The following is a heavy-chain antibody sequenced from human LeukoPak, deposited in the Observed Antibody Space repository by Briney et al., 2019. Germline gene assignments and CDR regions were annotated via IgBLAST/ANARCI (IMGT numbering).Heavy chain of an antibody. CDR2: IYYSGST. Sequence: SETLSLTCTVSGGSVSSGSYDWGWIRQPPGKGLEWIGYIYYSGSTNYNPSLKSQITISVDTSKNQFSPKLSSVTAADTAVYYCAREVVVPAAQYYYYGMDVWGKGTTVTVSS. D-gene: IGHD2-2*01. CDR1: GGSVSSGSYD. J-gene: IGHJ6*04. CDR3: AREVVVPAAQYYYYGMDV. V-gene: IGHV4-61*01.